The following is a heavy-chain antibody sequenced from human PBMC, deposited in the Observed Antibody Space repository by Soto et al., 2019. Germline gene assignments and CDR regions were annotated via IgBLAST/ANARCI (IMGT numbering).Heavy chain of an antibody. D-gene: IGHD2-2*01. Sequence: SETLSLTCTVSGGSISSSSYYWGWIRQPPGKGLEWIGSIYYSGSTYYNPSLKSRVTISVDTSKNQFSLKLSSVTAADTAVYYCARHGGGYCSSTSCYGISWFDPWGQGTLVTVSS. J-gene: IGHJ5*02. V-gene: IGHV4-39*01. CDR3: ARHGGGYCSSTSCYGISWFDP. CDR1: GGSISSSSYY. CDR2: IYYSGST.